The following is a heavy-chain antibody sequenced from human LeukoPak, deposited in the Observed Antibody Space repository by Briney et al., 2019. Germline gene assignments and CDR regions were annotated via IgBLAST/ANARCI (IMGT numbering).Heavy chain of an antibody. Sequence: GGSLRLSCGASEFTFSTYWMSWVRQAPGKGLEWVATIKPDGSGDYYVDSVKGRFTSSRDNAKNSLYLQMNSLRAEDTAVYYCARYTRVFDYWGQGTLVTVSS. CDR3: ARYTRVFDY. J-gene: IGHJ4*02. D-gene: IGHD2-2*01. V-gene: IGHV3-7*02. CDR1: EFTFSTYW. CDR2: IKPDGSGD.